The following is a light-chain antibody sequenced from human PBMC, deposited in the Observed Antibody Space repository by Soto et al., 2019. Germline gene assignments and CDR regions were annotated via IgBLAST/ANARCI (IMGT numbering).Light chain of an antibody. Sequence: QSVLNQPASGSGSPGQSITIHCTRTSSDVGGFNFVSWYQQPPGKAPKLMIYDVSHRPSGVSNRFSGSKSGNTASLTISGLQAEDEGDYYCSSYTTSSTIVFGTGTKVTVL. V-gene: IGLV2-14*01. J-gene: IGLJ1*01. CDR1: SSDVGGFNF. CDR2: DVS. CDR3: SSYTTSSTIV.